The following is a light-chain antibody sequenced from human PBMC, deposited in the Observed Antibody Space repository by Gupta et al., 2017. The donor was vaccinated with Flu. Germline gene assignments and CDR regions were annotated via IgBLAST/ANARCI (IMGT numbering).Light chain of an antibody. CDR3: QQYSSSPLT. CDR1: QSVSDSY. V-gene: IGKV3-20*01. CDR2: GAS. J-gene: IGKJ4*01. Sequence: EIVLTQSPGTLSLSPGERATLSCRASQSVSDSYLAWYQQKPGQAPRLLIYGASSRATGIPDRFSGSGSGTDFTLIISRLEPEDSAVYYCQQYSSSPLTFGGGTKVEMK.